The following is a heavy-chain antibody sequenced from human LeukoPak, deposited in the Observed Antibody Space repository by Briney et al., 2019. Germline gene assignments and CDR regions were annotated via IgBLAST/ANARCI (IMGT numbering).Heavy chain of an antibody. CDR2: IWNDGSKE. V-gene: IGHV3-33*01. D-gene: IGHD2-2*01. J-gene: IGHJ4*02. Sequence: GGSPRLSCAASGFNFRFYGMHWVRQAPGKGLECVAVIWNDGSKESYADSVKGRFTISRDNSMNTLYLQMNSLRVEDTAVYYCARDDCSSPSCYGYWGQGTLVAVSS. CDR1: GFNFRFYG. CDR3: ARDDCSSPSCYGY.